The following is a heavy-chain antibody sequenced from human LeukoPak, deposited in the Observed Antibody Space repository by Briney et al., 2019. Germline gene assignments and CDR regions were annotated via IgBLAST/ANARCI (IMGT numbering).Heavy chain of an antibody. CDR2: ISNSGGTT. J-gene: IGHJ4*02. Sequence: GGSLRLSCAASGFTFSTYAMSWVRQAPGKGLEWVSSISNSGGTTYYADSVKGRFTISRDNSRNKLVLQMNSLRAEDTAVYYCTTYYYDSSGYYYPYYFDYWGQGTLVTVSS. CDR1: GFTFSTYA. V-gene: IGHV3-23*01. D-gene: IGHD3-22*01. CDR3: TTYYYDSSGYYYPYYFDY.